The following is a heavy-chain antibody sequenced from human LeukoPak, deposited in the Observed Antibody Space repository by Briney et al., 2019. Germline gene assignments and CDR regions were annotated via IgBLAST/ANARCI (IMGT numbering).Heavy chain of an antibody. CDR2: ISAYNGNT. D-gene: IGHD3-22*01. CDR3: ARYLDYYDSSGYYRYYFDY. V-gene: IGHV1-18*01. CDR1: GYTFTSYG. J-gene: IGHJ4*02. Sequence: ASVKVSCKASGYTFTSYGISWVRQAPGQGLEWMGWISAYNGNTNYAQKLQGRVTMTTDTSTSTAYMELRSLRSDDTAVYYCARYLDYYDSSGYYRYYFDYWGQGTLVTVSS.